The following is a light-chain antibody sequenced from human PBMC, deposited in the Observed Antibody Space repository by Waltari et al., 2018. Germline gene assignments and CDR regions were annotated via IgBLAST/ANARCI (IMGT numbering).Light chain of an antibody. J-gene: IGLJ3*02. CDR3: SSSTSSITWV. V-gene: IGLV2-18*02. Sequence: QSALTQPPSVSGSPGQSVTISCTGTSSDVGNYNHVSWYQQSPGTAPKLIIYEVTNRPSGVPGRFSGSKSGNTASLTISGLQAEDESDYYCSSSTSSITWVFGGGTKLTVL. CDR1: SSDVGNYNH. CDR2: EVT.